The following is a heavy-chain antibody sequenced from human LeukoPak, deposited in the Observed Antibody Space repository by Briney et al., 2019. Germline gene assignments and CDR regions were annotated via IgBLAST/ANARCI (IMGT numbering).Heavy chain of an antibody. CDR3: ARVRPRGTFDY. V-gene: IGHV3-53*01. J-gene: IGHJ4*02. D-gene: IGHD3-16*01. CDR2: IYSGGST. Sequence: GGSLRLSCAASEFTFSDYYMSWIRQAPGKGLEWVSVIYSGGSTYYADSVKGRFTISRDNSKNTLYLQMNSLRAEDTAVYYCARVRPRGTFDYWGQGTLVTVSS. CDR1: EFTFSDYY.